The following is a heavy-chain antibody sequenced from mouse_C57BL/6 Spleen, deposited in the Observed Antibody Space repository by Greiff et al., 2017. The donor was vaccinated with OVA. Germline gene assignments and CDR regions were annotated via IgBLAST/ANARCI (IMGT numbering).Heavy chain of an antibody. J-gene: IGHJ4*01. V-gene: IGHV3-6*01. CDR1: GYSITSGYY. Sequence: ESGPGLVKPSQSLSLTCSVTGYSITSGYYWNWIRQFPGNKLEWMGYISYDGSNNYNPSLKNRISITRDTSKNQFFLKLNSVTTEDTATYYCARDSPMGYWGQGTSVTVSS. CDR2: ISYDGSN. CDR3: ARDSPMGY.